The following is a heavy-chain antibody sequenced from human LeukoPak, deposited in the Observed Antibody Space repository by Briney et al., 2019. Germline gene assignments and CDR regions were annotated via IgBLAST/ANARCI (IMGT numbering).Heavy chain of an antibody. Sequence: SETLSLTCTVSGGSISSYYWSWIRQPPGKGLEWIGYIYDSGSTNYNPSLKSRVTISVDTSKKEFSLELSSVTATDTAVCYCARQGCSSTSCYRRLLFDYWGRGTLVTVSS. V-gene: IGHV4-59*08. J-gene: IGHJ4*02. CDR2: IYDSGST. CDR3: ARQGCSSTSCYRRLLFDY. D-gene: IGHD2-2*01. CDR1: GGSISSYY.